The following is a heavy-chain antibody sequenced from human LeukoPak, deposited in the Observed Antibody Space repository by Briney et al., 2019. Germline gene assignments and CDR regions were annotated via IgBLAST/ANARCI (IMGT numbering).Heavy chain of an antibody. CDR2: IYPGDSDT. D-gene: IGHD3-3*01. J-gene: IGHJ4*02. Sequence: GESLKISCKGSGYSVTSYWIGWVRQMPGKGLEWMGIIYPGDSDTRYSPSFQGQVTISADKSISTAYLQWSSLKASDTAMYYCARQGWAYYDFWSGSFDYWGQGTLVTVSS. CDR1: GYSVTSYW. V-gene: IGHV5-51*01. CDR3: ARQGWAYYDFWSGSFDY.